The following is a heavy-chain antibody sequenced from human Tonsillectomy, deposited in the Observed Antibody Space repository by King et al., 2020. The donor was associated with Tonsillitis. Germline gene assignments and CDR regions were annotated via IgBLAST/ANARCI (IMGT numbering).Heavy chain of an antibody. CDR3: ATGGSDWYWVY. CDR1: GYTFTAYY. Sequence: QLVQSGAEVKKPGASGRVSCKASGYTFTAYYIHWVRQAPGQGLEWMGWINPKSVGTTYTQKFQGRFTMTRDTSISTAYMELSRLRSDDAAVYYCATGGSDWYWVYWGQGTLVTVSS. D-gene: IGHD6-19*01. CDR2: INPKSVGT. V-gene: IGHV1-2*02. J-gene: IGHJ4*02.